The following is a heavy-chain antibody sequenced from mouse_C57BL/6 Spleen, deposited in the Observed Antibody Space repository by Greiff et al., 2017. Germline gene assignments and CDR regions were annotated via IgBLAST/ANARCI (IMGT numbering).Heavy chain of an antibody. Sequence: EVQGVESGGGLVKPGGSLKLSCAASGFTFRDYGMHWVRQAPEKGLEWVAYISSGSSTIYYADTVKGRFTISRDNAKNTLFLQMTSLRSEDTAMYYWARPDDWYFDVWGTGTTVTVSS. V-gene: IGHV5-17*01. J-gene: IGHJ1*03. CDR1: GFTFRDYG. CDR2: ISSGSSTI. CDR3: ARPDDWYFDV.